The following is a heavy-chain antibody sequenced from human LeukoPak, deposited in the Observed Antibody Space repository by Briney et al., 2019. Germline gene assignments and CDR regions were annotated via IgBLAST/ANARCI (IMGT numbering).Heavy chain of an antibody. D-gene: IGHD6-19*01. Sequence: ASETLSLTCTVSGGSISSYYWSWVRQPPGKGLEWIGYIYYSGSTNYNPSLKSRVTISVDTSKNQFSLKLSSVTAADTAVYYCARDRSRYSSGWYAFDIWGQGTMVTVS. V-gene: IGHV4-59*01. J-gene: IGHJ3*02. CDR3: ARDRSRYSSGWYAFDI. CDR2: IYYSGST. CDR1: GGSISSYY.